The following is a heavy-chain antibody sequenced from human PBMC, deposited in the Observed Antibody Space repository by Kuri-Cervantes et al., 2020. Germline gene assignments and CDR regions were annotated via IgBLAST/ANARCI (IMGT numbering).Heavy chain of an antibody. J-gene: IGHJ3*02. D-gene: IGHD3-22*01. CDR3: AKDHYYDSSGYKADAFDI. V-gene: IGHV3-30*02. Sequence: GESLKISCAASGLVLSNFGVHWVRQTPGKGMEWVAFIRYDGSDTYYGDSVKGRFTVSRDNAKNSLYLQMNSLRAEDTALYYCAKDHYYDSSGYKADAFDIWGQGTMVTVSS. CDR2: IRYDGSDT. CDR1: GLVLSNFG.